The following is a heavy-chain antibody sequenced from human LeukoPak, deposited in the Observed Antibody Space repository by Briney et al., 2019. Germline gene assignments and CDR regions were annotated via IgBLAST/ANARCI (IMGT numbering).Heavy chain of an antibody. CDR2: IKQDGSEE. CDR3: ARSYY. Sequence: GGSLRLSCAASGFTFSRYWMSWVRQAPGKGLVWVASIKQDGSEEYYVDSLKGRFTISRDNAKNSLYLQMNSLRAEDTAVYYCARSYYWGQGTLVTVSS. V-gene: IGHV3-7*01. J-gene: IGHJ4*02. CDR1: GFTFSRYW.